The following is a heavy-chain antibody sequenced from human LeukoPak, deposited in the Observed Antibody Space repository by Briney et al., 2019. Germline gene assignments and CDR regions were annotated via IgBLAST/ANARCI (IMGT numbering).Heavy chain of an antibody. J-gene: IGHJ6*02. V-gene: IGHV1-18*01. CDR3: ARNHYYDILTGYVTYGMDV. CDR2: FNPENGNT. D-gene: IGHD3-9*01. CDR1: GYSFVGYG. Sequence: ASVKVSCKASGYSFVGYGITWVRQAPGQGLEWMGWFNPENGNTNYAQKVQGRVTMTADTSTSTSYMELRSLRSDDTAVYYCARNHYYDILTGYVTYGMDVWGQGTTVTVSS.